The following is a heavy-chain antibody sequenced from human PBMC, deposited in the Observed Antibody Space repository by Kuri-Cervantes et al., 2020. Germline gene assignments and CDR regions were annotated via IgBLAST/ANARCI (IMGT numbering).Heavy chain of an antibody. CDR3: AVVGGSVAGTYGAFDI. J-gene: IGHJ3*02. CDR1: GYTFTNYA. V-gene: IGHV1-3*01. CDR2: VNGGNGNT. Sequence: ASVKVSCKTSGYTFTNYALHWVRQAPGQRLEWMGWVNGGNGNTNYAQKLQGRVTMTTDTSTSTAYMELRSLRSDDTAVYYCAVVGGSVAGTYGAFDIWGQGTMVTVSS. D-gene: IGHD6-19*01.